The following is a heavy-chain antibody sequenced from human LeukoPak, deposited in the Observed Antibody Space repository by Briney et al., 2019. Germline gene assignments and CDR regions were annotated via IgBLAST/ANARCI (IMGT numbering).Heavy chain of an antibody. J-gene: IGHJ6*02. CDR2: INSDGGST. CDR3: ARGLAVAGYGMDV. CDR1: GFTFSSYW. V-gene: IGHV3-74*01. D-gene: IGHD6-19*01. Sequence: GGSLRLSCAASGFTFSSYWMHWVRQAPGKGLVWVSRINSDGGSTSYADSVKGRFTISRDNAKNTLYLQMNSLRAEDTAVYYCARGLAVAGYGMDVWGQGTTVTVSS.